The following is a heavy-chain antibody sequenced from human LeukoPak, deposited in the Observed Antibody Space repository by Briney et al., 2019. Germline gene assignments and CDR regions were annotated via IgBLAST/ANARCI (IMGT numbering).Heavy chain of an antibody. CDR1: GYTFTTYG. CDR3: ARGEVSASLYYFDF. J-gene: IGHJ4*02. CDR2: VSVYTGNT. Sequence: ASVTVSCKTSGYTFTTYGVSWVRQAPGQGLEWMGWVSVYTGNTNYAERFQGRVTMTIDTSTSTVYMKLTSLRSDDTAVYYCARGEVSASLYYFDFWGQGTLVTVS. D-gene: IGHD2-2*01. V-gene: IGHV1-18*01.